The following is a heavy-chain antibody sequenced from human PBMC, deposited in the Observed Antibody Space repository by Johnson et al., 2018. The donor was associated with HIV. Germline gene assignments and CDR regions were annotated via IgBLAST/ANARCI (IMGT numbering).Heavy chain of an antibody. V-gene: IGHV3-30*18. CDR3: AKDRNWGASGGFDI. J-gene: IGHJ3*02. Sequence: QVQLVESGGGLVQPGGSLRLSCAASGFTFSNHGMHWVRQAPGKGLEWVAVISFDGSNKYYADSVKGRFTISRDNSNNTLYLQMNSLRADDTAVYYCAKDRNWGASGGFDIWGQGTMVTVSS. CDR1: GFTFSNHG. D-gene: IGHD7-27*01. CDR2: ISFDGSNK.